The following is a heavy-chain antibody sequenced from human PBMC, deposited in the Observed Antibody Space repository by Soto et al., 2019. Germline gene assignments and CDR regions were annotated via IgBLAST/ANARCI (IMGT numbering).Heavy chain of an antibody. D-gene: IGHD3-9*01. CDR2: INAGNGNT. V-gene: IGHV1-3*01. Sequence: ASVKVSCKASGYTFTSYAMHWVRQAPGQRLEWMGWINAGNGNTKYSQKFQGRVTITRDTSASTAYMELSSLRPEDTAVYYCARDQGSFDILTGYYTPWGQGTLVTVSS. CDR1: GYTFTSYA. J-gene: IGHJ5*02. CDR3: ARDQGSFDILTGYYTP.